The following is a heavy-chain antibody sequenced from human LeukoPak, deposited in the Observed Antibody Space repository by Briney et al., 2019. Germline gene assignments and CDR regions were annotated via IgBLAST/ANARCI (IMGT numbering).Heavy chain of an antibody. D-gene: IGHD3-16*01. CDR2: IGGDGIA. Sequence: GALRLSCVASGFTFTDHPMNWVRQAPGKGLEWISYIGGDGIAFYADSVKGRFTASKDGARKSMYLLMNSLRVEDTAVYYCAKDRANWAIDDWGQGTQVTVSS. V-gene: IGHV3-69-1*01. J-gene: IGHJ4*02. CDR1: GFTFTDHP. CDR3: AKDRANWAIDD.